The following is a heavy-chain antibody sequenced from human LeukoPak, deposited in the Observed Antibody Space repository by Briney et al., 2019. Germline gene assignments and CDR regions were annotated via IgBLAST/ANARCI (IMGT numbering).Heavy chain of an antibody. V-gene: IGHV3-33*01. CDR1: GFTFRTYG. J-gene: IGHJ4*02. CDR3: ARASPGVTMDY. Sequence: PGGSLRLSCAASGFTFRTYGMHWVRQAPGKGLEWVAVIWYDGSKEYYADSVKGRFTISRDDSKNTLYLQMNSLRGEDTAVYYCARASPGVTMDYWGQGTLVTVSS. CDR2: IWYDGSKE. D-gene: IGHD2-21*02.